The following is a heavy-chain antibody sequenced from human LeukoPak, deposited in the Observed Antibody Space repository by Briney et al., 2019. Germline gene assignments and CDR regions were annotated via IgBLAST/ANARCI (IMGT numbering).Heavy chain of an antibody. CDR2: INPSGGST. Sequence: ASVKVSCKASGYTFTSYYMHWVRQAPGQGLEWMGIINPSGGSTSYAQKFQGRVTMTRDMSTSTVYMELSSLRSEDTAVYYCARDSPLVGYTSGWSSNSFDHWGQGTLVTVSS. J-gene: IGHJ4*02. CDR1: GYTFTSYY. D-gene: IGHD6-19*01. CDR3: ARDSPLVGYTSGWSSNSFDH. V-gene: IGHV1-46*01.